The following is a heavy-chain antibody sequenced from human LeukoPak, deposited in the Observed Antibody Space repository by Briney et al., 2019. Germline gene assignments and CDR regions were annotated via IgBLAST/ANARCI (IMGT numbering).Heavy chain of an antibody. CDR1: GFTFSSYA. Sequence: GGSLRLSCAASGFTFSSYAMNWVRQAPGKGLEWVSTISGSGGSTYYADSVKGRFAISRDNSKNTLYLQMNSLRAEDTAVYYCAKRGDGYFYYFDYWGQGTLVTVSS. CDR3: AKRGDGYFYYFDY. V-gene: IGHV3-23*01. D-gene: IGHD5-24*01. CDR2: ISGSGGST. J-gene: IGHJ4*02.